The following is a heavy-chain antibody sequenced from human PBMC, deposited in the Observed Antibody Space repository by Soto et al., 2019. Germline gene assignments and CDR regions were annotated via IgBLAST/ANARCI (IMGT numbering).Heavy chain of an antibody. CDR2: LKSDGSGT. J-gene: IGHJ4*02. D-gene: IGHD3-22*01. CDR1: GFTFSSYW. V-gene: IGHV3-74*01. Sequence: EVQLVESGGGLVQPGGSLRLSCAASGFTFSSYWMHWVRQAPGQWLVWVSRLKSDGSGTTYADSVKGRLTISRYNAKNTLYLQMNSLRAEDTAVYYCVRVDGDYYDGNGYLGRHWGQGTLVTVSS. CDR3: VRVDGDYYDGNGYLGRH.